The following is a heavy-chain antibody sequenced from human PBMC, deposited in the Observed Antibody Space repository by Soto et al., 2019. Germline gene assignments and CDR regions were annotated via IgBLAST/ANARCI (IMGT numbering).Heavy chain of an antibody. CDR3: ARDRYYDSSAHGWFDP. J-gene: IGHJ5*02. Sequence: ASVKVSCKASGYTFTSYAMHWVRQAPGQRLEWMGWINAGNGNTKYSQKLQGRVTMTTDTSTSTAYMELRSLRSDDTAVYYCARDRYYDSSAHGWFDPWGQGTLVTVSS. CDR1: GYTFTSYA. V-gene: IGHV1-3*01. D-gene: IGHD3-22*01. CDR2: INAGNGNT.